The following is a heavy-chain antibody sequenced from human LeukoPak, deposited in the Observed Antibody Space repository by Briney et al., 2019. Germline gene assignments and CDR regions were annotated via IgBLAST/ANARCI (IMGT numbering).Heavy chain of an antibody. CDR1: GFTVSSNY. J-gene: IGHJ6*02. Sequence: PGGSLRLSCAASGFTVSSNYMSWVRQAPGKGLEWVSVIYSGGSTYYADSVKGRFTISRDNSKNTLYLQMNSLRAEDTAVYYCAKAYGGYESHYYYYGMDVWGQGTTVTVSS. CDR2: IYSGGST. CDR3: AKAYGGYESHYYYYGMDV. D-gene: IGHD5-12*01. V-gene: IGHV3-53*05.